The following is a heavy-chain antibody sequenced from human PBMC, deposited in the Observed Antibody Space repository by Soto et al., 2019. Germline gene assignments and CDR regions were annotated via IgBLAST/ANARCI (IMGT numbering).Heavy chain of an antibody. V-gene: IGHV5-51*01. CDR1: GYTFNNYW. J-gene: IGHJ4*02. CDR2: IYPDDSDT. Sequence: GESLKISCEGSGYTFNNYWIAWVRQMPGKGLEWMGIIYPDDSDTRYGPSFEGQVRISADKSITTAYLQWLSLKASDTAIYYCARHSRIHFDSTDYWGQGTLVTVSS. CDR3: ARHSRIHFDSTDY.